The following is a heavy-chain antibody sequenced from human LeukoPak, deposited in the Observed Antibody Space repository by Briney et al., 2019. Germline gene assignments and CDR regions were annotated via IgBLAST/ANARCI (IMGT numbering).Heavy chain of an antibody. CDR2: IYPNTGST. D-gene: IGHD4-23*01. CDR1: GYTFTGYY. V-gene: IGHV1-2*02. CDR3: ASDLGGNSFDY. J-gene: IGHJ4*02. Sequence: GASAKVSCKASGYTFTGYYIHWVRQAPGQGLEWMGWIYPNTGSTNYAQRFQGRVTMTRDTSSSTAYMELSSLRSDDTAVYYCASDLGGNSFDYWGQGTLVTVSS.